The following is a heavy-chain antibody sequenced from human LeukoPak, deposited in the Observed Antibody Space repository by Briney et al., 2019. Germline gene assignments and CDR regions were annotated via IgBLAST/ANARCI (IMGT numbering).Heavy chain of an antibody. D-gene: IGHD5-18*01. V-gene: IGHV1-69*04. CDR2: IIPIFGIA. J-gene: IGHJ5*02. CDR1: GGTFSSYA. Sequence: SVKVSCKASGGTFSSYAISWVRQAPGQGLEWMGRIIPIFGIANYAQKFQGRVTITADKSTSTAYMELNSLRSEDTAVYYCARERCSGDTAMVNYWFDPWGQGTLVTVSS. CDR3: ARERCSGDTAMVNYWFDP.